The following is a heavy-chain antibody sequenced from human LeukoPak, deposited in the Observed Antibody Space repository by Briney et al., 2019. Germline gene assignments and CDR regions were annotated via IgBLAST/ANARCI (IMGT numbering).Heavy chain of an antibody. D-gene: IGHD6-13*01. CDR3: ARGGQLARLLYNWFDP. J-gene: IGHJ5*02. Sequence: APVKVSCKASGYTFTSYDINWVRQATGQGLEWMGWMNPNSGNTGYAQKFQGRVTMTRNTSISTAYMELSSLRSEDTAVYYCARGGQLARLLYNWFDPWGQGTLVTVSS. CDR2: MNPNSGNT. V-gene: IGHV1-8*01. CDR1: GYTFTSYD.